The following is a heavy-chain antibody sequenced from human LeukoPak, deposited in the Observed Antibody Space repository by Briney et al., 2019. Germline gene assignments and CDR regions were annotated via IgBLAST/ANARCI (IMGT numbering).Heavy chain of an antibody. CDR1: GGSISSSPYY. CDR3: ARPTTGPATQGYDS. D-gene: IGHD1-1*01. Sequence: SETLSLTCTVSGGSISSSPYYWAWIRQPPGRGLEWIGSIYYRGNTYHNPSLKSRVTISVDTPKNQFSLSVISVTAADTAVYFCARPTTGPATQGYDSWGQGILVTVAS. J-gene: IGHJ4*02. V-gene: IGHV4-39*01. CDR2: IYYRGNT.